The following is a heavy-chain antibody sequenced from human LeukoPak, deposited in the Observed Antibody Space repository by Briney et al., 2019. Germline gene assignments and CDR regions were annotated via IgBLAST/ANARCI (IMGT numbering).Heavy chain of an antibody. CDR1: GYTFTTYG. D-gene: IGHD2-15*01. CDR3: ARADIIVVAGSTPVGSGFEY. V-gene: IGHV1-18*01. CDR2: ISAHKGET. J-gene: IGHJ4*02. Sequence: ASVKVSCKTSGYTFTTYGISWLRQAPGQGLEWMGWISAHKGETEYAQKFQGRVTMTREISTSTAYMELRSLTSDDTAVYYCARADIIVVAGSTPVGSGFEYWGQGALITVS.